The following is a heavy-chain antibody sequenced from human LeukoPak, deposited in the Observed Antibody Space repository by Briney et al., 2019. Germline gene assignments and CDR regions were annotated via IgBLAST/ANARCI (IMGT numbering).Heavy chain of an antibody. CDR3: ARDLCARAYCGGDCYSNNWFDP. D-gene: IGHD2-21*02. CDR1: GGTFSSYA. V-gene: IGHV1-69*13. CDR2: IIPIFGTA. J-gene: IGHJ5*02. Sequence: SVKVSCKASGGTFSSYAISWVRQAPGQGLEWMGGIIPIFGTANYAQKFQGRVTITADESTSTAYMELSSLRSEDTAVYYCARDLCARAYCGGDCYSNNWFDPWGQGTLVTVPS.